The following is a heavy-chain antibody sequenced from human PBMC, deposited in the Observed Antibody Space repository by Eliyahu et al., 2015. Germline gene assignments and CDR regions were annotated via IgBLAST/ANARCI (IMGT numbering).Heavy chain of an antibody. J-gene: IGHJ5*02. CDR3: AHRYTTRRLLDWFDP. CDR2: IYWDDDK. D-gene: IGHD1-1*01. CDR1: GFSLSTSGVG. Sequence: QITLKESGPTLVKPTQTLTLTCTFSGFSLSTSGVGVGWIRQPPGKALEWLALIYWDDDKRYSPSLKSRLTITKDTSKNQVVLTMTNMDPVDTATYYCAHRYTTRRLLDWFDPWGQGTLVTVSS. V-gene: IGHV2-5*02.